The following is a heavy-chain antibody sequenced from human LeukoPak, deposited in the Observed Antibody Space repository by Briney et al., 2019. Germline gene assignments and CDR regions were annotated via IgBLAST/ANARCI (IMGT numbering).Heavy chain of an antibody. CDR2: ISAYSGDT. CDR1: GYTFTSYG. D-gene: IGHD3-22*01. V-gene: IGHV1-18*01. CDR3: AGVFHDSSGYYPYYFDY. J-gene: IGHJ4*02. Sequence: ASVKVSCKASGYTFTSYGISWVRQAPGQGLEWMGWISAYSGDTNYTQKLQGRVTMTTNTSTSTAYMELRSLRSDDTAVYYCAGVFHDSSGYYPYYFDYWGQGTLVTVSS.